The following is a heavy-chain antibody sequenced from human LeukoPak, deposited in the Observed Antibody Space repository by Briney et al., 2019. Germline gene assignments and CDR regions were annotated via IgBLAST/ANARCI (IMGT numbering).Heavy chain of an antibody. CDR3: ARGTYGYSYAFDI. CDR2: IYSGGST. CDR1: GFTVNNNY. D-gene: IGHD6-13*01. J-gene: IGHJ3*02. V-gene: IGHV3-66*01. Sequence: GGSLRLSCAASGFTVNNNYMSWVRQAPEKGLEWVSVIYSGGSTYYADSVKGRFTISRDNSKNTLYLQMNSLRAEDTAVYYCARGTYGYSYAFDIWGQGTMVTVSS.